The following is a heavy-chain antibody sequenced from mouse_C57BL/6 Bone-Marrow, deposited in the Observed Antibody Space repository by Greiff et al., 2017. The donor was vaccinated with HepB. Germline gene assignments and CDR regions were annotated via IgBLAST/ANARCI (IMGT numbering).Heavy chain of an antibody. J-gene: IGHJ2*01. V-gene: IGHV5-12*01. CDR3: ARLPYGFYFDY. Sequence: EVKLMESGGGLVQPGGSLKLSCAASGFTSSDYYMYWVRQTPEKRLEWVAYISNGGGSTYYPDTVKGRFTISRDNAKNTLYLQMSRLKSEDTAMYYCARLPYGFYFDYWGQGTTLTVSS. CDR2: ISNGGGST. D-gene: IGHD2-2*01. CDR1: GFTSSDYY.